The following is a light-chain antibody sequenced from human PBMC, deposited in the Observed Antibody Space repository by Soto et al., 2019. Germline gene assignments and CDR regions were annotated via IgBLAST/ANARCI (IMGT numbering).Light chain of an antibody. CDR1: QSFSSTF. J-gene: IGKJ1*01. Sequence: EILLTQSPDSLSLSPGDRATLSCRASQSFSSTFFAWYQQKPGQAPRLLIYGASSRATGIPDRFPGSWSGSNFALTISRLEPEDFAVYYCQQYASSVTFGQGAKVEIK. CDR3: QQYASSVT. V-gene: IGKV3-20*01. CDR2: GAS.